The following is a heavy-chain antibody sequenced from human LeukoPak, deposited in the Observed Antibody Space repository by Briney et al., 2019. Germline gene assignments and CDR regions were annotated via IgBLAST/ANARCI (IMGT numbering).Heavy chain of an antibody. CDR1: GFTFSSYA. Sequence: PGRSLRLSCAASGFTFSSYAMHWVRQAPGKGLEWVAVISYDGSNKYYADSVKGRFTISRDNSKNTLYLQMNSLRAEDTAVYYCARDSTTVTLDYWGQGTLVTVSS. J-gene: IGHJ4*02. D-gene: IGHD4-11*01. CDR2: ISYDGSNK. V-gene: IGHV3-30-3*01. CDR3: ARDSTTVTLDY.